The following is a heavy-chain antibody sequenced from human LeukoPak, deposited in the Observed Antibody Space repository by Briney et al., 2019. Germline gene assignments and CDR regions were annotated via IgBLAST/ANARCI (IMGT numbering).Heavy chain of an antibody. V-gene: IGHV1-2*02. CDR1: GYTFIGYY. Sequence: GASVKVSCKASGYTFIGYYMHWVRQAPGQGLEWMGWINPDSGGTNYAQKFQGRVTMTRDTSISTAYMELSRLRSDDTAVYYCARDPPDYSDNIPTNYWGQGTLVTVSS. CDR3: ARDPPDYSDNIPTNY. D-gene: IGHD4-17*01. J-gene: IGHJ4*02. CDR2: INPDSGGT.